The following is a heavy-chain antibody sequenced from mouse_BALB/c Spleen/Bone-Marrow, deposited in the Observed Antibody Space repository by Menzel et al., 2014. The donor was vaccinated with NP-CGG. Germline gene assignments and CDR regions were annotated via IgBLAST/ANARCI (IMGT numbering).Heavy chain of an antibody. CDR3: TRSNYGYWYFDV. D-gene: IGHD1-1*01. J-gene: IGHJ1*01. V-gene: IGHV1S81*02. CDR2: INPSNGGT. CDR1: GYTFSSYY. Sequence: VHLVESGAELVKPGASVKLSCKASGYTFSSYYMYWVKQRPGXGLEXIGEINPSNGGTKFNEKFKSKATLTVDKSSSXAYMQLSSLTSEDSAVYYCTRSNYGYWYFDVWGAGTTVTVSS.